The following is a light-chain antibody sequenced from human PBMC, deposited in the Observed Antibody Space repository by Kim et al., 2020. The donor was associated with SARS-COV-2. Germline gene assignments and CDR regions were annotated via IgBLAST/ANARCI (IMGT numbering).Light chain of an antibody. V-gene: IGLV2-14*03. CDR1: SRDVGRYNY. Sequence: QWVTITCTATSRDVGRYNYVSWYQQHPGKAPKLMIYDVSNRPSGVSNRFSGSKSGNTASLTISGLQAEDEADYYCSSYTSSSSFYVFGTGTKVTVL. CDR2: DVS. J-gene: IGLJ1*01. CDR3: SSYTSSSSFYV.